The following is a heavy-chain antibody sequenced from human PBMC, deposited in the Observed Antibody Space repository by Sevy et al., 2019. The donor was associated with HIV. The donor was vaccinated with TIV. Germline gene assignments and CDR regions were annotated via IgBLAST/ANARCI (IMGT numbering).Heavy chain of an antibody. Sequence: GESLKISCKGHGYSFTSHWIGWVRQMPGKGLDWMGIIFPGDSETRYSPSFQGEVTISADKSISTAFLQWSSLKASDTAIYYCARSRSVYFDSSGYYINWGQGTLVTVSS. D-gene: IGHD3-22*01. V-gene: IGHV5-51*01. CDR2: IFPGDSET. CDR1: GYSFTSHW. J-gene: IGHJ4*02. CDR3: ARSRSVYFDSSGYYIN.